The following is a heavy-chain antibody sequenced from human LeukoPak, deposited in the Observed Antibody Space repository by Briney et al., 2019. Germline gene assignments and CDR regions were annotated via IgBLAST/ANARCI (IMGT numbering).Heavy chain of an antibody. CDR2: IYYSAPT. CDR3: ARAGIPVAGLRYYFDY. D-gene: IGHD6-19*01. CDR1: GVSISSYY. J-gene: IGHJ4*02. V-gene: IGHV4-59*08. Sequence: SETLSLTCTVSGVSISSYYWSWIRQPPGKGREGVGYIYYSAPTPYTPSLKSPVPISVDTSTTPSSLNLNSVTAADTAVYYCARAGIPVAGLRYYFDYWGQGTLVTVSS.